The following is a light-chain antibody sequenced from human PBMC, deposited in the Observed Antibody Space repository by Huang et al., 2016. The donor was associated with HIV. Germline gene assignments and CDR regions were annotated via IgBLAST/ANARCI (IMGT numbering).Light chain of an antibody. V-gene: IGKV3-15*01. CDR1: QSVSSN. Sequence: EIVMTQSPATLSVSPGERATLSCRASQSVSSNLAWYQQKPGPAPRLLIYGAATRATGIPARFRGSGSETEFTLTISSLQSEDFALYYCQQYHNWPPLTFGGGTKVEIK. J-gene: IGKJ4*01. CDR2: GAA. CDR3: QQYHNWPPLT.